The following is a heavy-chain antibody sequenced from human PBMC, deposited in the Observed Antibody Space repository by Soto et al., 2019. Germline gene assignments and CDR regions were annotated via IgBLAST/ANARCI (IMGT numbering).Heavy chain of an antibody. CDR1: GLTFSNYW. CDR3: GRGGRIVAAASVD. V-gene: IGHV3-74*01. Sequence: PGGSLRLSCAVSGLTFSNYWMNWVRQAPGKGLVWVSRINSGGSSTDCADSVKGRFTISRDNARNTLYLEMHSLRAEDTALYYCGRGGRIVAAASVDWGQGTLVTVSS. J-gene: IGHJ4*02. CDR2: INSGGSST. D-gene: IGHD6-25*01.